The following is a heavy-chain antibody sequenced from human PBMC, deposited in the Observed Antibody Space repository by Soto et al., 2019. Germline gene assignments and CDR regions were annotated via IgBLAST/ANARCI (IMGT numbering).Heavy chain of an antibody. CDR1: GGSISTSSYH. CDR2: IYYSGST. J-gene: IGHJ4*02. D-gene: IGHD6-13*01. Sequence: SETLSLTCTVSGGSISTSSYHWAWIRQSPGKGLEWIASIYYSGSTYYNPSLKSRATISVDTSKNQFSLKLTSVTAADTAVYYCAREYESSPTDWGQGTLVTVSS. V-gene: IGHV4-39*02. CDR3: AREYESSPTD.